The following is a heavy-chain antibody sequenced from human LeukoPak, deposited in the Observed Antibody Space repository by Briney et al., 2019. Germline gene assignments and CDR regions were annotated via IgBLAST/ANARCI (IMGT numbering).Heavy chain of an antibody. Sequence: GGSLRLSCAASGFTFSTYRMSWVRQAPGKGLEWVANIKQDGSEKHYVDSVRGRFTISRDDAKNSLYLQMSSLRAEDTAVYYCTRVEETATTAAIIRKYSYYYYYMDVWGKGNTVTVSS. J-gene: IGHJ6*03. CDR1: GFTFSTYR. CDR3: TRVEETATTAAIIRKYSYYYYYMDV. D-gene: IGHD4-11*01. CDR2: IKQDGSEK. V-gene: IGHV3-7*01.